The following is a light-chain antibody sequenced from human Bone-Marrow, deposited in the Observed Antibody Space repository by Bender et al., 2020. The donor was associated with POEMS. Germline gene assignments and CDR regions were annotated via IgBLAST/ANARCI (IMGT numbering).Light chain of an antibody. Sequence: QLVLTQSPSASASLGASVRLTCTLPGGHSTNDIAWHQQQPGKGPRYLMIVNSDGSHIKGNGIPDRFSGSRSGAECYLSISGLQSEDEADYYCQTWDTGIVVFGGGTKLTVL. CDR1: GGHSTND. CDR3: QTWDTGIVV. V-gene: IGLV4-69*01. CDR2: VNSDGSH. J-gene: IGLJ2*01.